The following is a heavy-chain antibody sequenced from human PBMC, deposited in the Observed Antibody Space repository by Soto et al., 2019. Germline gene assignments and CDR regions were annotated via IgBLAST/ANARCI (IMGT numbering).Heavy chain of an antibody. D-gene: IGHD2-2*01. CDR3: AKELLQYQLLYYFDY. V-gene: IGHV3-23*01. J-gene: IGHJ4*02. CDR1: GFTFTSYA. CDR2: ISGSGGST. Sequence: GGSLRLSFAASGFTFTSYAMSWVPQAPGKGLEWVSAISGSGGSTYYADSVKGRFTISRDNSKNTLYLQMNSLRAEDTAVYYCAKELLQYQLLYYFDYWGQGTLVTVSS.